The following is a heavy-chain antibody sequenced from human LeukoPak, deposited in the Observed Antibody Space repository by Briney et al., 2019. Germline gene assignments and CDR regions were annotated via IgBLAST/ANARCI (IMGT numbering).Heavy chain of an antibody. V-gene: IGHV4-61*08. Sequence: SETLPLTCTVSGASVGSAGYYWSWIRQPPGGGLEWIGYVYYIANTNYNPSLKSRVTMSVDPSKNQFSLKVKSVTAADTAMYYCARTQSQSGSYRYYFGYWGQGTLVTVSS. CDR1: GASVGSAGYY. D-gene: IGHD1-26*01. CDR3: ARTQSQSGSYRYYFGY. CDR2: VYYIANT. J-gene: IGHJ4*02.